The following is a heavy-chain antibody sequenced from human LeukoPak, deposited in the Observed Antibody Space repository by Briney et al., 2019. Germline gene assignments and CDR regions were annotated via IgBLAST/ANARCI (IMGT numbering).Heavy chain of an antibody. V-gene: IGHV3-23*01. CDR2: MTGSGDRT. D-gene: IGHD2-15*01. Sequence: GGSLRLSCGASGFTFSTYAMSWVRQAPGRGLEWVSGMTGSGDRTHYADSVKGRFTISRDNSKNTLHLQMNSLRAEDTAVYYCAKGPVVTFDIWGQGTMVTVSS. CDR3: AKGPVVTFDI. J-gene: IGHJ3*02. CDR1: GFTFSTYA.